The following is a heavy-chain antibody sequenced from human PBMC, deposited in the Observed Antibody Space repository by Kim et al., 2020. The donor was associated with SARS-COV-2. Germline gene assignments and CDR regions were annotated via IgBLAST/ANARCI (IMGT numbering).Heavy chain of an antibody. D-gene: IGHD1-26*01. Sequence: TKSPQTCQGRVNITRDTSASTVYMELSSLTSEDTAVYYCARSSGNYYFDNWGQGALVTVSS. CDR2: T. CDR3: ARSSGNYYFDN. J-gene: IGHJ4*02. V-gene: IGHV1-3*01.